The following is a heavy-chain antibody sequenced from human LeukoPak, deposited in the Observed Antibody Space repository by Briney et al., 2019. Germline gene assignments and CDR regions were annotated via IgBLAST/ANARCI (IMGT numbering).Heavy chain of an antibody. Sequence: CXASGFTFSSYSMNWVRQAPGKGLEWVSSISSSSSYIYYADSVKGRFTISRDNAKNSLYLQMNSLRAEDTAVYYCARAPKWELRPYWGQGTLVTVSS. D-gene: IGHD1-26*01. CDR1: GFTFSSYS. CDR3: ARAPKWELRPY. CDR2: ISSSSSYI. V-gene: IGHV3-21*01. J-gene: IGHJ4*02.